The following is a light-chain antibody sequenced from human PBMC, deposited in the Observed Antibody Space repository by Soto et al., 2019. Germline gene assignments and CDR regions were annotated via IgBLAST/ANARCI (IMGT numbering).Light chain of an antibody. CDR3: QQYNNWPPLFT. CDR1: QSVSSN. CDR2: GAS. Sequence: VMTQSPATLSVSPGDRATLSCRGSQSVSSNLAWYQQKPGKAPRLLIYGASTRATGIPARSSGSGSGTEFTLNISSLQSEDFAVYYCQQYNNWPPLFTCGPGTKVDIK. J-gene: IGKJ3*01. V-gene: IGKV3-15*01.